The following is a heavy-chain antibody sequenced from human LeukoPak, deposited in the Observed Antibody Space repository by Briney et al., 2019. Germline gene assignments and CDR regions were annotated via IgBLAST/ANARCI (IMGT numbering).Heavy chain of an antibody. CDR2: ISDSGGTT. D-gene: IGHD3-3*01. V-gene: IGHV3-23*01. Sequence: GGSLRLSCAASGFTFSSYAMSWVRQAPGKGLEWVSAISDSGGTTYYADSVKGRFTISRDNSKSTLYLQMSGLRAEETAVYYCAKSSYDFWSSFDYWGQGTLVTVSS. CDR3: AKSSYDFWSSFDY. CDR1: GFTFSSYA. J-gene: IGHJ4*02.